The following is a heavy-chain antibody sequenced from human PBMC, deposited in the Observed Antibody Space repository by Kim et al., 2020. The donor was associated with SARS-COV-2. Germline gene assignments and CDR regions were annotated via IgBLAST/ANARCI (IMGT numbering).Heavy chain of an antibody. CDR2: IHTSGST. V-gene: IGHV4-61*02. CDR1: GGSISSVTYY. Sequence: SETLSLTCTVSGGSISSVTYYWSWIRQPAGKGLEWIGRIHTSGSTNYNPSLKSRVTISVDTSKNQFSLKLSSVTAADTAVYYCARKAYDTLTGYYGAFDMGGQGTMLTVSS. J-gene: IGHJ3*02. CDR3: ARKAYDTLTGYYGAFDM. D-gene: IGHD3-9*01.